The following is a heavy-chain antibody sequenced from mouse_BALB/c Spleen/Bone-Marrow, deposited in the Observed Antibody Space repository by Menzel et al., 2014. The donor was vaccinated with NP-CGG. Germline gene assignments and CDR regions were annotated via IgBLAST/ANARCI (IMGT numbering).Heavy chain of an antibody. Sequence: VQGVESGAELVKPGAPVKLSCKASGYTFTSYWMNWVKQRPGRGLEWIGRIDPSDSETHYNQKFKDKATLTVDKSSSTAYIQLSSQTSEDSAVYYCARSHGYYPYWYFDVWGAGTTDTVSS. CDR1: GYTFTSYW. D-gene: IGHD2-3*01. CDR2: IDPSDSET. CDR3: ARSHGYYPYWYFDV. V-gene: IGHV1-69*02. J-gene: IGHJ1*01.